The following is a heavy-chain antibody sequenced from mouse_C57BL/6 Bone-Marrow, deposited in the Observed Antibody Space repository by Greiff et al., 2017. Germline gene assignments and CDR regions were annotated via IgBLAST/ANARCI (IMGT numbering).Heavy chain of an antibody. D-gene: IGHD2-5*01. CDR1: GFTFSDYG. CDR3: ARATIVTGYYAMDY. Sequence: ELQLVESGGGLVKPGGSLKLSCAASGFTFSDYGMHWVRQAPEKGLEWVAYISSGSSTIHYADTVKGRFTISRDNAKNTLFLQMTSLRSEDAAMYYCARATIVTGYYAMDYWGQGTSVTVSS. J-gene: IGHJ4*01. V-gene: IGHV5-17*01. CDR2: ISSGSSTI.